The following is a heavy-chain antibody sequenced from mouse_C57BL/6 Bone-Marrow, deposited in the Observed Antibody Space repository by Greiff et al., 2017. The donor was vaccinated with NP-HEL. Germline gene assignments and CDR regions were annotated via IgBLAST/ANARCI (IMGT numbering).Heavy chain of an antibody. CDR3: AREEKFLWPTLPGFAY. CDR1: GYTFTSYW. D-gene: IGHD1-1*02. J-gene: IGHJ3*01. V-gene: IGHV1-7*01. CDR2: INPSSGYT. Sequence: QLQQSGAELAKPGASVKLSCKASGYTFTSYWMHWVKQRPGQGLEWIGYINPSSGYTKYNQKFKDKATLTADKSSSTAYMQLSSLTYEDSAVYYCAREEKFLWPTLPGFAYWGQGTLVTVSA.